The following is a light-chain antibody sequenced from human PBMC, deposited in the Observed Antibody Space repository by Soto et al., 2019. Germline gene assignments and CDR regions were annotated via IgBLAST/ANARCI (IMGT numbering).Light chain of an antibody. CDR3: QHYYNWPRT. CDR2: TAS. CDR1: QRIGTS. Sequence: EIVMTQSPVTLSVSPGERVTLSCRASQRIGTSLTWYQQKPGQAPRLLIYTASTRATGVPARFSGGGSGTEFTLTISILQSEDFAVYYCQHYYNWPRTFGQGTKVDIK. V-gene: IGKV3-15*01. J-gene: IGKJ1*01.